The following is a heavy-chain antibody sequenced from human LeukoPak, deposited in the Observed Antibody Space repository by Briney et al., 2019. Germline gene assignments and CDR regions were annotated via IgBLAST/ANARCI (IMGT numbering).Heavy chain of an antibody. D-gene: IGHD3-10*02. V-gene: IGHV3-48*03. CDR2: ISSSGSTI. CDR3: AEPGITMIGGV. CDR1: GFTFSSYE. Sequence: PGGSLRLSSAASGFTFSSYEMNWVRQAPGKGLEWVSYISSSGSTIYYADSVKGRFTISRDNAKNSLYLQMNSLRAEDTAVYYCAEPGITMIGGVWGKGTTVTISS. J-gene: IGHJ6*04.